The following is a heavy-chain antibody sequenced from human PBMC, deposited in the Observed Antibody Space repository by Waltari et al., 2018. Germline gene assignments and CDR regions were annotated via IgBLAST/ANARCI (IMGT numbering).Heavy chain of an antibody. Sequence: EVRLVDSGGGLVQPGGSLRLSCAASGFRLSDYWMSWVRQAPGKGLEWVATINEDGSETYYVDSVKGRFTISRDNAKNSMYLQMNSLRAEDAAVYYSATSSSWRFDYWGQGTLVTGSS. D-gene: IGHD2-2*01. CDR2: INEDGSET. J-gene: IGHJ4*02. CDR1: GFRLSDYW. V-gene: IGHV3-7*01. CDR3: ATSSSWRFDY.